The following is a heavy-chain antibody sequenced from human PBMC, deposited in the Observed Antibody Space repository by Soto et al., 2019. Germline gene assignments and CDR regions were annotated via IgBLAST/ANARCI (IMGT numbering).Heavy chain of an antibody. CDR1: GGTATRYA. V-gene: IGHV1-69*06. CDR3: NRGSEYDFWSGYL. D-gene: IGHD3-3*01. CDR2: IVPMCGTS. J-gene: IGHJ4*02. Sequence: QERLVQSGAEVRNPGSSVKVSCKVTGGTATRYAINWVRQAPGQGLEWMGGIVPMCGTSKYAQKFQVRVRITADTSTKIAYMELRILRSEATAVYYCNRGSEYDFWSGYLWVQGTLVSVSS.